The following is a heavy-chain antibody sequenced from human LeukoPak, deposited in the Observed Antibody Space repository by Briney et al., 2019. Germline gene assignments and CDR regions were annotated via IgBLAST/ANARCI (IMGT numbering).Heavy chain of an antibody. CDR2: ISGSGGNT. D-gene: IGHD6-13*01. Sequence: GGSLRLSCAASGFTFGSYAMSWVRQAPGKGLEWVSAISGSGGNTYYADTVKGRFTISRDNSKNTLYLQMNSLRDDDTAVYYCAKDIADIVAAGDAFDIWGQGTMVTVSS. J-gene: IGHJ3*02. V-gene: IGHV3-23*01. CDR3: AKDIADIVAAGDAFDI. CDR1: GFTFGSYA.